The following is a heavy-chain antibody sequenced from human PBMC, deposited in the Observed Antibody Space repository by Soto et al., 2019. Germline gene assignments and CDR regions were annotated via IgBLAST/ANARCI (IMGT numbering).Heavy chain of an antibody. CDR1: GGSFSGYY. V-gene: IGHV4-34*01. CDR3: ASRKAEGAPRVDY. CDR2: INHSGST. D-gene: IGHD1-26*01. J-gene: IGHJ4*02. Sequence: PSETLSLTCAVYGGSFSGYYWSWIRQPPGKGLEWIGEINHSGSTNYNPSLKSRVTISVDTSKNQFSLKLSSVTAADTAVYYCASRKAEGAPRVDYWGQGTLVTV.